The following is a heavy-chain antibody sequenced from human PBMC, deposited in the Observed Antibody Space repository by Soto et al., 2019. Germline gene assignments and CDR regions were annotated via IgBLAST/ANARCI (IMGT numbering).Heavy chain of an antibody. Sequence: QVQLVESGGGLVKPGGSLRLSCEASGFTLSDYYMTWIRQAPGKGLEWISYISSSATIIYYADSVKGRFTISRDNAKTSQYLQNNSVRADVTAVYFCARAVKQWLVGGDYYYYYMDVWGKGTTVTVSS. V-gene: IGHV3-11*01. CDR1: GFTLSDYY. CDR3: ARAVKQWLVGGDYYYYYMDV. D-gene: IGHD6-19*01. CDR2: ISSSATII. J-gene: IGHJ6*03.